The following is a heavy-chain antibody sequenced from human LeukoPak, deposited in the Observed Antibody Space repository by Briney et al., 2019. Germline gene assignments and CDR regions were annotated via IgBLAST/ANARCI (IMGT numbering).Heavy chain of an antibody. CDR2: INPSGGST. J-gene: IGHJ5*02. D-gene: IGHD5-12*01. V-gene: IGHV1-46*01. Sequence: ASVKVSCKASGYTFTSYYMHWVRQAPGQGLEWMGIINPSGGSTSYAQKFQGRVTMTRDTSTSTVYMELSSLRSGDTAVYYCARAPEDSGYGGNWFDPWGQGTLVTVSS. CDR1: GYTFTSYY. CDR3: ARAPEDSGYGGNWFDP.